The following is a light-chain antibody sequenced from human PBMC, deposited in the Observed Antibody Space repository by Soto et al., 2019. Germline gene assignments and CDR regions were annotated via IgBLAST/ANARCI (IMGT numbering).Light chain of an antibody. J-gene: IGKJ1*01. CDR1: QSISNY. CDR3: QLRSNWPPTWT. V-gene: IGKV3-11*01. CDR2: DAS. Sequence: EIVLTQSPATLSLSPGERATLSCRASQSISNYLAWYQHKPGQVPRLLIYDASTRATGIPARFSGSGSGTDFTLTISSLEPEDFAVYFCQLRSNWPPTWTFGQETKVEVK.